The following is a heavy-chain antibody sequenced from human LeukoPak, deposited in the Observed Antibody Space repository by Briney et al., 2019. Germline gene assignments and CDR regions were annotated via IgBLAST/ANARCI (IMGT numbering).Heavy chain of an antibody. J-gene: IGHJ4*02. V-gene: IGHV3-23*01. CDR3: AKDVAPDSGWDLDY. CDR1: GLTFSTYS. D-gene: IGHD6-19*01. CDR2: IYNSGAKI. Sequence: AGGSLRLSCAVSGLTFSTYSMTWVRQGPGKGLEWVSSIYNSGAKIFYADSVKGRFTISRDNSKNMLNLQTNSLRVEDTAVYYCAKDVAPDSGWDLDYWGQGTLVTVSS.